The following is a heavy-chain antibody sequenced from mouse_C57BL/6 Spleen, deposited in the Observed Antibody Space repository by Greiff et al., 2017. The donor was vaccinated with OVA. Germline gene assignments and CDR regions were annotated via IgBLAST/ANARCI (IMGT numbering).Heavy chain of an antibody. V-gene: IGHV3-6*01. CDR2: ISYDGSN. Sequence: VQLKASGPGLVKPSQSLSLTCSVTGYSITSGYYWNWIRQFPGNKLEWMGYISYDGSNNYNPSLKNRISITRDTSKNPFFLKLNSVTTEDTATYYCARGEVLGYFDNWGQGTTLTVSS. J-gene: IGHJ2*01. CDR1: GYSITSGYY. CDR3: ARGEVLGYFDN. D-gene: IGHD4-1*01.